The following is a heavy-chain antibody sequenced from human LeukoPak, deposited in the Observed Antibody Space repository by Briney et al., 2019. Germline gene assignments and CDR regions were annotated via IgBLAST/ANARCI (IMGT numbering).Heavy chain of an antibody. Sequence: PSQTLSLTCTVSGGSISSGGYYWSWIRQHPGKGLEWIGYIYYSGNTYYNPSLKSRVTISVDTSKDQFSLKLSSVTAADTAVYYCARASGAAAPDWFDPWGQGTLVTVSS. J-gene: IGHJ5*02. CDR1: GGSISSGGYY. D-gene: IGHD6-13*01. CDR2: IYYSGNT. CDR3: ARASGAAAPDWFDP. V-gene: IGHV4-31*03.